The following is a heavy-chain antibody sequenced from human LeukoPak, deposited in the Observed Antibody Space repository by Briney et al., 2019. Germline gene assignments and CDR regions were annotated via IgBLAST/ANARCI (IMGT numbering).Heavy chain of an antibody. CDR2: INPNSGGT. D-gene: IGHD2-2*01. V-gene: IGHV1-2*06. CDR1: GYTFTGYY. Sequence: ASVKVSCKASGYTFTGYYMHWVRQAPGQGLEWMGRINPNSGGTNYAQKFQGRVTMTRDTSISTAYMELSRLRSDDTAVYYCARDLWALGYCSSTSCSWGDAFDIWGQGTMVTVSS. CDR3: ARDLWALGYCSSTSCSWGDAFDI. J-gene: IGHJ3*02.